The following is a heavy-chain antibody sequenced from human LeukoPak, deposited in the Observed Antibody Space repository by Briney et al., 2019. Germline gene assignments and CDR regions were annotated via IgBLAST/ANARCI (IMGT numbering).Heavy chain of an antibody. CDR1: GFIFRTYW. Sequence: GGSLRLSCAASGFIFRTYWMTWVRQPPGTGLEWVANIRQDGNAKHYVDSVKGRFTISRDNAKNSLYLQMDSLRAEDTAVYYCARDGYATGSHDYWGQGTLVTVSS. D-gene: IGHD2-2*01. J-gene: IGHJ4*02. V-gene: IGHV3-7*04. CDR3: ARDGYATGSHDY. CDR2: IRQDGNAK.